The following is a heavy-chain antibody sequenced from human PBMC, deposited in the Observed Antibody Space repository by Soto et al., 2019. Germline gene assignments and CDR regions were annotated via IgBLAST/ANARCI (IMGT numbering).Heavy chain of an antibody. Sequence: GVLRLSCAASVFTFSAYDMHWVRQTTGKGLEWVSAIGAADDPYYLGSVKGRFTISRENAKNSLYLQMNSLRAEDTAVYYCARAYSGRLPRRADYYFDMDVWGQGTTVTVSX. V-gene: IGHV3-13*05. J-gene: IGHJ6*02. CDR3: ARAYSGRLPRRADYYFDMDV. D-gene: IGHD2-15*01. CDR2: IGAADDP. CDR1: VFTFSAYD.